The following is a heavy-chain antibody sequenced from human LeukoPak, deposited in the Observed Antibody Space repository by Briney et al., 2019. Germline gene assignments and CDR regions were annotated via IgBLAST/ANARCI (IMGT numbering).Heavy chain of an antibody. D-gene: IGHD2-2*01. CDR1: GYTFTGYY. CDR2: INPNSGGT. J-gene: IGHJ4*02. Sequence: ASVKVPCKASGYTFTGYYMHWVRQAPGQGLEWMGWINPNSGGTNYAQKFQGRVTMTRDTSISTAYMELSRLRSDDTAVYYCARADIVVVPAADFDYWGQGTLVTVSS. CDR3: ARADIVVVPAADFDY. V-gene: IGHV1-2*02.